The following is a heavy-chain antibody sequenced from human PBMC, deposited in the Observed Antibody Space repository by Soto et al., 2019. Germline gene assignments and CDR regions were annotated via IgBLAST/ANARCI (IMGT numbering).Heavy chain of an antibody. V-gene: IGHV1-8*01. Sequence: QVQLVQSGAEVKKPGASVKVSCKASGYTFTSSDINWVRQAPGQGLEWMGWMNPNTGNSGFAQKFQGRVNMTSDTSISTAYMELSSLRSEDSAVYYCAREGDFTVYDSESYYFYGMDVWGQGTTVTVSS. CDR3: AREGDFTVYDSESYYFYGMDV. J-gene: IGHJ6*02. CDR1: GYTFTSSD. D-gene: IGHD5-12*01. CDR2: MNPNTGNS.